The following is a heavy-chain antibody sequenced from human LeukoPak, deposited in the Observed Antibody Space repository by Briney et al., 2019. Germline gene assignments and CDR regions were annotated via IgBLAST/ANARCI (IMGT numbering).Heavy chain of an antibody. V-gene: IGHV4-34*01. Sequence: SETLSLTCAVYGGSFSGYYWSWIRQPPGKGLEWIGEINHSGSTNYNPSLKSRVTISVDTSKNQFSLKLSSVTAADTAVYYCARELRYCSSTICYTTPFDYWGQGTLVTVSS. CDR1: GGSFSGYY. D-gene: IGHD2-2*02. CDR3: ARELRYCSSTICYTTPFDY. J-gene: IGHJ4*02. CDR2: INHSGST.